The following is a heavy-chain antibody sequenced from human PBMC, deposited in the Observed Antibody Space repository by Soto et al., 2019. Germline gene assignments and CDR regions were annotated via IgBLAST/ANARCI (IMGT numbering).Heavy chain of an antibody. V-gene: IGHV4-4*02. CDR3: ARHVAVPRTRGFDY. Sequence: QVQLQESGPGLVKPSGTLSLTCAVAGGSISDNWWSWVRQAPGKGLEWIGEIYHSGTTYYNPSLKGRVIILVDKSVSQISLTLSSVTAADTAVYYCARHVAVPRTRGFDYWGQGALVAVSS. CDR2: IYHSGTT. CDR1: GGSISDNW. D-gene: IGHD2-15*01. J-gene: IGHJ4*02.